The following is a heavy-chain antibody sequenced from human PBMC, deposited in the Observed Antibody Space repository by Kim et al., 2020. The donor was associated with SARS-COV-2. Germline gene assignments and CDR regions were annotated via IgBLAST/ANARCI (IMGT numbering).Heavy chain of an antibody. Sequence: SETLSLTCTVSGGSISSSSYYWGWIRQPPGKGLEWIGSIYYSGSTYYNPSLKSRVTISVDTSKNQFSLKLFSVTAADTAVYYCAGRIVVVVAAIPGLDAFDIWGQGTMVTVSS. CDR1: GGSISSSSYY. CDR2: IYYSGST. V-gene: IGHV4-39*01. J-gene: IGHJ3*02. CDR3: AGRIVVVVAAIPGLDAFDI. D-gene: IGHD2-15*01.